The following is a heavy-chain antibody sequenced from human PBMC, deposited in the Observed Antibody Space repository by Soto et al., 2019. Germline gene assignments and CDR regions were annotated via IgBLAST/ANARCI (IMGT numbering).Heavy chain of an antibody. D-gene: IGHD3-3*01. V-gene: IGHV2-26*01. Sequence: QSGPTLVNPTETLTLTCTVSGFSLSNARMGVSWIRQPPGKALEWLAHIFSYDEKSYSTSLKSRLTISKDTSKSQVVLTMTNMDPVDTATYYCARIENPQSGGLWSDFYMAKRPFDYWGQGTLVTVSS. CDR1: GFSLSNARMG. J-gene: IGHJ4*02. CDR2: IFSYDEK. CDR3: ARIENPQSGGLWSDFYMAKRPFDY.